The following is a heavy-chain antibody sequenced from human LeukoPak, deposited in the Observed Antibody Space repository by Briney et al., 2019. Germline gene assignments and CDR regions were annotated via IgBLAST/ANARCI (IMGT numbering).Heavy chain of an antibody. J-gene: IGHJ4*02. CDR1: GLTFSNYA. D-gene: IGHD4-17*01. V-gene: IGHV3-64*01. CDR2: ISSNGGST. Sequence: GGSLRLSCAASGLTFSNYAMHWVRQAPGKGLEYVSAISSNGGSTYYANSVKGRFTISRDNSKNTLYLQMGSLRAEDMTVYYCARGLSTVTTSPLDYWGQGTLVTVSS. CDR3: ARGLSTVTTSPLDY.